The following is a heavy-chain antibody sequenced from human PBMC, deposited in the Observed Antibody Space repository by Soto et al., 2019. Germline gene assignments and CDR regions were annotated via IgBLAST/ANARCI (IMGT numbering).Heavy chain of an antibody. CDR3: ARAQYYYGSGSYGMDV. D-gene: IGHD3-10*01. CDR2: MGSAGDT. Sequence: EVQLVESGGGLVQPGGSLRLSCAASGFPFKNYDMHWVRQAPGKGLEWVSAMGSAGDTHYSGSVKGRFSISRPNANNSLYLQMNSLTGGDTAVYYCARAQYYYGSGSYGMDVWGQGTTVTVSS. CDR1: GFPFKNYD. J-gene: IGHJ6*02. V-gene: IGHV3-13*01.